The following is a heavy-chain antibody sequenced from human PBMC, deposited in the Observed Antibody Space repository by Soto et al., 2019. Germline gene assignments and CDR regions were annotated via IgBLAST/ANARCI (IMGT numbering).Heavy chain of an antibody. J-gene: IGHJ5*02. CDR2: INPNSGGT. Sequence: ASVKVSCKASGYTFTGYYMHWVRQAPGQGLEWMGWINPNSGGTNYAQKFQGRVTMTRDTSISTAYMELSRLRSDDTAVYYCTARSFIAAIDNWSHNWFDPWGQGTLVTVSS. CDR1: GYTFTGYY. V-gene: IGHV1-2*02. CDR3: TARSFIAAIDNWSHNWFDP. D-gene: IGHD6-13*01.